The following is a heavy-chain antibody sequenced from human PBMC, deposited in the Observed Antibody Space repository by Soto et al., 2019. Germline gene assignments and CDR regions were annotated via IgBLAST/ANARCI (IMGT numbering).Heavy chain of an antibody. CDR1: GGSISSSTYH. D-gene: IGHD3-3*01. Sequence: QLQLQESGPGLVKPSETLSLTCNVSGGSISSSTYHWGWIRQPPGKGLEWIGTMYYSGSTYYNPSLKSRVPISINTSNNQCSLKLSSVTAADPAVYYCASTIFPPSNWFDPWGQGTLVTVSS. V-gene: IGHV4-39*01. CDR3: ASTIFPPSNWFDP. CDR2: MYYSGST. J-gene: IGHJ5*02.